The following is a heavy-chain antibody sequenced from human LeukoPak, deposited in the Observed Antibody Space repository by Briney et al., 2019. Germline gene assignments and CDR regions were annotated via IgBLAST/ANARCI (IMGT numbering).Heavy chain of an antibody. CDR2: INTNTGNP. Sequence: GASVKVSCKASGYTFTSYAMNWVRQAPGQGLEWMGWINTNTGNPTYAQGFTGRFVFSLDTSVSTAYLQISSLKAVDTAVYYCARDRSGYDDYYYYYYMDVWGKGTTVTISS. D-gene: IGHD5-12*01. CDR3: ARDRSGYDDYYYYYYMDV. CDR1: GYTFTSYA. J-gene: IGHJ6*03. V-gene: IGHV7-4-1*02.